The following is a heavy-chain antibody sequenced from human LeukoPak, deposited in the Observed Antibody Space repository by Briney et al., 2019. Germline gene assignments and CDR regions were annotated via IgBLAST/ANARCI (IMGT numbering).Heavy chain of an antibody. J-gene: IGHJ5*02. V-gene: IGHV4-34*01. CDR2: INHSGST. D-gene: IGHD6-13*01. CDR3: ARLGGSSSWYSGWFDP. Sequence: SETLSLTCAVYGGSFSGYYWSWIRQPPGKGLEWIGEINHSGSTNYNPSLKSRVTISIDTSKNQFSLKLSSVTAADTAVYYCARLGGSSSWYSGWFDPWGQGTLVTVSS. CDR1: GGSFSGYY.